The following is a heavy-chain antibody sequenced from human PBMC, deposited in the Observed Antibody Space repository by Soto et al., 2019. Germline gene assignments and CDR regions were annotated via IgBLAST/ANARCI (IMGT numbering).Heavy chain of an antibody. CDR2: IYATGTT. Sequence: QVQLQESGPGLVKPSETLSLTCTVSGASISGYYWSWIRKSPGKGLEWIGRIYATGTTDYNPFLKSRGMMSLDTSKKQCSLNLRSVTAADTAVYYCVRDGTKTLRDWFDPWGQGISVTVSS. CDR3: VRDGTKTLRDWFDP. CDR1: GASISGYY. V-gene: IGHV4-4*07. J-gene: IGHJ5*02. D-gene: IGHD1-1*01.